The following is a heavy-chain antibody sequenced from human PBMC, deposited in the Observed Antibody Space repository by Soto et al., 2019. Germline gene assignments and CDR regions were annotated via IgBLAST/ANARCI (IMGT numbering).Heavy chain of an antibody. CDR3: ARDFGLHYLDY. Sequence: SETLSLTCTVSGDSISSRGDCWSWLRQHPGKGLEWIGYIYHNGNTHSNPSLKSRVTISVDTSKNQFSLKLTSVTAADTAVYYCARDFGLHYLDYWGQGALVTVSS. CDR2: IYHNGNT. D-gene: IGHD3-10*01. V-gene: IGHV4-31*02. J-gene: IGHJ4*02. CDR1: GDSISSRGDC.